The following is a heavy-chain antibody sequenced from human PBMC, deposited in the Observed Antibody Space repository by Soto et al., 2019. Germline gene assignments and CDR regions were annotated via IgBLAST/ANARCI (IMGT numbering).Heavy chain of an antibody. CDR3: AKDRTVAARNFDY. J-gene: IGHJ4*02. D-gene: IGHD6-6*01. CDR1: GFTFSSYS. Sequence: GGSLRLSWAASGFTFSSYSMTWVRQSPGKGLEWISYISSSASTIYYADSVRGRFTISRDDSKNTLYLQMNSLRAEDSAVYYCAKDRTVAARNFDYWGQGTQVTVSS. V-gene: IGHV3-48*01. CDR2: ISSSASTI.